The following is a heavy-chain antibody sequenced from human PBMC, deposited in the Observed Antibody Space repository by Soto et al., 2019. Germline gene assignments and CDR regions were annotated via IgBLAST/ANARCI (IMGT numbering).Heavy chain of an antibody. V-gene: IGHV3-73*01. Sequence: EVQLVESGGGLVQPGGSLKLSCAASGFTFSGSAMQWVRQASGKGLEWVGRIRSKANSYATAYAASVKGRFTISRDDSKNTAYVQRNRLKTEDTAVYYCTRHEGYTGSYGHYYYGMDLWGQGTTVTVSS. CDR2: IRSKANSYAT. CDR3: TRHEGYTGSYGHYYYGMDL. CDR1: GFTFSGSA. D-gene: IGHD1-26*01. J-gene: IGHJ6*02.